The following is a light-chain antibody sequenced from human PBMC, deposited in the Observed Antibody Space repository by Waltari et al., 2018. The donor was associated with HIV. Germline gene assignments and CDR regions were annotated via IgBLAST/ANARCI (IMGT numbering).Light chain of an antibody. Sequence: DIVMTQSPLSLPVTPGEAASISCRSSQSLLHNNGYNYLDWYVQKPGQSPQLVIYLGSNRASGVPDRFSGSGSCADFTLKISRVEAEDVGVYYCMQALQTPRTFGQGTRLDIK. CDR1: QSLLHNNGYNY. CDR2: LGS. V-gene: IGKV2-28*01. CDR3: MQALQTPRT. J-gene: IGKJ2*02.